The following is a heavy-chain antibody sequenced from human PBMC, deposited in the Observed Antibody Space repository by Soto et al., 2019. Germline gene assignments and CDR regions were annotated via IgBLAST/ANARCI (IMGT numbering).Heavy chain of an antibody. V-gene: IGHV1-69*12. D-gene: IGHD5-12*01. CDR1: GGTFTTSA. J-gene: IGHJ6*02. CDR2: IMPIFRTP. Sequence: QVQLEQSGAEVKRPGSSVKVSCKASGGTFTTSAISWVRQAPGQGLEWMAGIMPIFRTPDYAQKFHGRVTVTAYESTSTAYMELSGLRSDDTAVYYCARDKDRLQLGGNYYYILDVWGQGTTVTVSS. CDR3: ARDKDRLQLGGNYYYILDV.